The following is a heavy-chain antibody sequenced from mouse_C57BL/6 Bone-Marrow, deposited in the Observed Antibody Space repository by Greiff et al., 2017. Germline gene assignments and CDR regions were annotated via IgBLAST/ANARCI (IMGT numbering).Heavy chain of an antibody. Sequence: EVKLLESGPGLVKPSQSLSLTCSVTGYSITSGYYWNWIRQFPGNKLEWMGYISYAGSNNYNPSLKNRISITHDTSKNQFFLKLNSATTEDTATYYCAGDGYYVWFAYWGQGTLVTVSA. CDR1: GYSITSGYY. V-gene: IGHV3-6*01. J-gene: IGHJ3*01. CDR3: AGDGYYVWFAY. D-gene: IGHD2-3*01. CDR2: ISYAGSN.